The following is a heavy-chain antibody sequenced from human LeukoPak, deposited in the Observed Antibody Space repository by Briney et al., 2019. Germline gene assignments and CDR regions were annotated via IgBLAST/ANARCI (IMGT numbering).Heavy chain of an antibody. J-gene: IGHJ4*02. V-gene: IGHV3-33*01. CDR3: ARDSQGLVFITTIDY. D-gene: IGHD3-22*01. CDR2: IWFDGTNK. CDR1: GLTFTTYG. Sequence: GGSLRLSCAASGLTFTTYGMHWVRQAPGKGLEWVAVIWFDGTNKYYAESVKGRFTISRDNSKKMLYLQMNSLRAEDTAVYYCARDSQGLVFITTIDYWGQGTLVTVSS.